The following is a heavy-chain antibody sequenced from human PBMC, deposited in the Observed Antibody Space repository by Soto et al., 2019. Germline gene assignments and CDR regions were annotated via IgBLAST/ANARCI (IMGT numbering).Heavy chain of an antibody. CDR2: IIPIFTTT. D-gene: IGHD6-6*01. J-gene: IGHJ4*02. CDR1: GGTFSNSA. CDR3: ARPSGLLGQYSALVDY. V-gene: IGHV1-69*18. Sequence: QVQLVQSGSEVRRPGSSVKVSCKASGGTFSNSAIAWVRQAPGQGLEWLGMIIPIFTTTNYAQKFKDRLTTSADGSTSTAYMELSGLKSEETAVYFCARPSGLLGQYSALVDYWGQGTLVTVPS.